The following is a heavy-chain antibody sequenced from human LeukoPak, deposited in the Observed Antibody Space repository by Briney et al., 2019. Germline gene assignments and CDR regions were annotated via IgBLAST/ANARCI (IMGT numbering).Heavy chain of an antibody. J-gene: IGHJ4*02. Sequence: SETLSLTCTVSGGSISNYHWSWMRQPPGKGLEWIGYVDYSGSTNYSPSLKSRISISVDTSKNQFSLKLRSVTAADTAVYYCARSGYSNFDYWGQGTLVTVSS. CDR1: GGSISNYH. D-gene: IGHD3-3*01. V-gene: IGHV4-59*01. CDR2: VDYSGST. CDR3: ARSGYSNFDY.